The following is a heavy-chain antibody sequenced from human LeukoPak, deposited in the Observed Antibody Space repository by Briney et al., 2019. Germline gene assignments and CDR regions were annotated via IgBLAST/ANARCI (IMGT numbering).Heavy chain of an antibody. D-gene: IGHD3-10*01. J-gene: IGHJ3*02. Sequence: ASVKVSCKVSGYTLTELSMHWVRQAPGKGLEWMGGFDPEDGEAIYAQKFQGRVTMTEDTSTDTAYMELSSLRSEDTAVYYCATGEGYYYGSGSYYGIWGQGTMVTVSS. CDR2: FDPEDGEA. V-gene: IGHV1-24*01. CDR3: ATGEGYYYGSGSYYGI. CDR1: GYTLTELS.